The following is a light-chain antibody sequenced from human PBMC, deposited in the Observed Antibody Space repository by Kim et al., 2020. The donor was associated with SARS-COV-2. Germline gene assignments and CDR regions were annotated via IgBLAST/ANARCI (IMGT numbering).Light chain of an antibody. V-gene: IGLV3-1*01. Sequence: SPGQTASITCSGDKLGDKYACWYQQKPGQSPVLVIYQDSKRPSGIPERFSGSNSGNTATLTICGTQAMDEADYYCQAWDSSTVVFGGGTQLTVL. CDR2: QDS. J-gene: IGLJ2*01. CDR3: QAWDSSTVV. CDR1: KLGDKY.